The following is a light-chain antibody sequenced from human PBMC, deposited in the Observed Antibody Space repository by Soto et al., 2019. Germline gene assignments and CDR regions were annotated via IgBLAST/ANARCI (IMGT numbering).Light chain of an antibody. CDR2: VNS. J-gene: IGLJ3*02. V-gene: IGLV1-40*01. CDR1: SSNIGAGYE. Sequence: QSVLTQPPSVSGAPGQRVTISCTGTSSNIGAGYEVHWYQQLPGTAPKLLIDVNSNRPSGVPDRFSGSKSGTSASLAITGLQPEDEADYYCQSYDSSLSGSRVFGGGTKLTVL. CDR3: QSYDSSLSGSRV.